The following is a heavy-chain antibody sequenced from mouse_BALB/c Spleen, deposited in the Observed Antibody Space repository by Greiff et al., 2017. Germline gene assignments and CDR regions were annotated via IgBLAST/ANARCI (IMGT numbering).Heavy chain of an antibody. V-gene: IGHV5-15*02. D-gene: IGHD2-14*01. Sequence: EVKLMESGGGLVQPGGSRKLSCAASGFTFSDYGMAWVRQAPGKGPEWVAFISNLAYSIYYADTVTGRFTISRENAKNTLYLEMSSLRSEDTAMYYCARFYRSYAMDYWGQGTSVTVSS. CDR2: ISNLAYSI. CDR3: ARFYRSYAMDY. J-gene: IGHJ4*01. CDR1: GFTFSDYG.